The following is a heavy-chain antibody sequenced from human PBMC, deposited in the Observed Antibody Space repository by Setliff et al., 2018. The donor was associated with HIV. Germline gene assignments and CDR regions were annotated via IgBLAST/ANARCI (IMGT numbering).Heavy chain of an antibody. CDR2: INPSGGSA. CDR3: ARCYYDSSGPTDAFDI. D-gene: IGHD3-22*01. CDR1: GYTFTSYY. Sequence: GASVKVSCKASGYTFTSYYLHWVRQAPGQGLEWMGMINPSGGSASYAQKFQGRLTMTRDTSRSTVYMELSSLRSEDTAVYYCARCYYDSSGPTDAFDIWGQGTVVTVSS. J-gene: IGHJ3*02. V-gene: IGHV1-46*01.